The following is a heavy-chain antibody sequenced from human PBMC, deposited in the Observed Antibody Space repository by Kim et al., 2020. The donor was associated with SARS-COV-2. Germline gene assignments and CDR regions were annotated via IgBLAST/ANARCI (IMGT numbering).Heavy chain of an antibody. D-gene: IGHD3-16*01. CDR3: AKDGESGGAELHFQH. Sequence: DSVKGRFTISRENSKNSLYLQMNSLRTEDTALYYCAKDGESGGAELHFQHWGQGTLVTVSS. J-gene: IGHJ1*01. V-gene: IGHV3-43*01.